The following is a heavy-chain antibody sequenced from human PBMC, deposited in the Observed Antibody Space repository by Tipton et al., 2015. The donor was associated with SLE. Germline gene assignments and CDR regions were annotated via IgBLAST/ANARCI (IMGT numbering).Heavy chain of an antibody. D-gene: IGHD6-13*01. V-gene: IGHV1-46*01. CDR1: GGTFSSYA. CDR3: AREHIPTRGIADAFDI. J-gene: IGHJ3*02. CDR2: INPSGGST. Sequence: QLVQSGAEVKKPGSSVKVSCKASGGTFSSYAISWVRQAPGQGLEWMGIINPSGGSTSYAQKFQGRVTMTRDTSTSTVYMELSSLRSEDTAVYYCAREHIPTRGIADAFDIWGQGTMVTVSS.